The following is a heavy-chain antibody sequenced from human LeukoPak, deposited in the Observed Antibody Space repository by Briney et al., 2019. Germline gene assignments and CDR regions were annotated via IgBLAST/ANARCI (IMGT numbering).Heavy chain of an antibody. J-gene: IGHJ4*02. Sequence: PSETLSLTCTVSGGSISSHYWSWIRQPPGKGLEWMGYIYCSGSTNYNPSLKSRVAISVDTSRNQFSLKLSSVTAADTAVYYCASLDGAAVLVTDWGQGTLVTVSS. CDR3: ASLDGAAVLVTD. CDR2: IYCSGST. CDR1: GGSISSHY. D-gene: IGHD3-3*02. V-gene: IGHV4-59*11.